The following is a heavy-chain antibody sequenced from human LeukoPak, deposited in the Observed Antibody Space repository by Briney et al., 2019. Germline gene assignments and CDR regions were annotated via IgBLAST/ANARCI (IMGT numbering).Heavy chain of an antibody. V-gene: IGHV3-23*01. Sequence: GGSLRLSCAASGFTFSSYAMSWVRQAPGKGLEWVSGISGSGDSTWYADSVKGRFTISRDNSKNTLYLQTNSLRAEDTAVYYCAKDQAAAVDYFDYWGQGTLVTVSS. D-gene: IGHD6-13*01. J-gene: IGHJ4*02. CDR1: GFTFSSYA. CDR3: AKDQAAAVDYFDY. CDR2: ISGSGDST.